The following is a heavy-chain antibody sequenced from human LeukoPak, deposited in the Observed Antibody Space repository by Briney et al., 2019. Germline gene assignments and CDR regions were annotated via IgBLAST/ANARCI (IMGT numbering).Heavy chain of an antibody. CDR1: GFTFSSYS. D-gene: IGHD4-17*01. J-gene: IGHJ3*02. Sequence: GGSLRLSCAASGFTFSSYSMNWVRQAPGKGLEWVSSISSSSSYIYYADSVKGRFTISRDNAKNSLYLQMNSLRAEDTAVYYYARGNGDYVPLDAFDIWGQGTMVTVSS. CDR2: ISSSSSYI. V-gene: IGHV3-21*01. CDR3: ARGNGDYVPLDAFDI.